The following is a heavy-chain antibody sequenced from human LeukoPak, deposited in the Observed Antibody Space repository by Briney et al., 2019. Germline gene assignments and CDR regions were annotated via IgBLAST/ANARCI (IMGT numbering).Heavy chain of an antibody. CDR1: GYTFTSYG. CDR3: ARDPLAYYDFWSGLYYFDY. Sequence: ASVEVSCKASGYTFTSYGISWVRQAPGQGLEWMGWISAYNGNTNYAQKLQGRVTMTTDTSTSTAYMELRSLRSDDTAVYYCARDPLAYYDFWSGLYYFDYWGQGTLVTVSS. V-gene: IGHV1-18*01. CDR2: ISAYNGNT. D-gene: IGHD3-3*01. J-gene: IGHJ4*02.